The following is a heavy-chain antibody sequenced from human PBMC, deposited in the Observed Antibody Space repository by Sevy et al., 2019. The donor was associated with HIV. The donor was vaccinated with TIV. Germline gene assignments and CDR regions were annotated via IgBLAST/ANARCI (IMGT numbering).Heavy chain of an antibody. CDR3: ARRSTGIVGTHFDY. V-gene: IGHV5-51*01. D-gene: IGHD1-26*01. CDR1: GYSFTSYW. CDR2: IYPGDSDT. J-gene: IGHJ4*02. Sequence: GESLKISCKGSGYSFTSYWIGWVRQMPGKGLEWMGNIYPGDSDTRYSPSFQGQVTISTAKSISPAYLQWSSLKASDTAMYYCARRSTGIVGTHFDYWGQGTLVTVSS.